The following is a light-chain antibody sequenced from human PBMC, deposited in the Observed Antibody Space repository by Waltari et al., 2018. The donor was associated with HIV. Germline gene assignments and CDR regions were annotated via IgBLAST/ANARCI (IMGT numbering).Light chain of an antibody. J-gene: IGKJ1*01. CDR1: QGIATY. Sequence: DIQLTQSPSFLSASVGDRVTITCRASQGIATYLDWYQQKPGRPPKLLIYAASTLQSGVPSRFSGSGSGTEFTLTVSSLQPEDSATYYCQQLNGYPTFGQGTKVEIK. CDR2: AAS. CDR3: QQLNGYPT. V-gene: IGKV1-9*01.